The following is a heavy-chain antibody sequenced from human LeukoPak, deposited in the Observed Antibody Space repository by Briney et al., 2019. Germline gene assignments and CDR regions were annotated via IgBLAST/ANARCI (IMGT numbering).Heavy chain of an antibody. CDR3: ARALDCSSTSCRYDNWFDP. Sequence: SQTLSLTCTVSGGSISSGGYYWSWIRQHPGKGLEWIGYIYYSGSTYYNPSLKSRVTISVDTSKNQFSLKLSSVTAADTAVYYCARALDCSSTSCRYDNWFDPWGRGTLVTVSS. CDR1: GGSISSGGYY. V-gene: IGHV4-31*03. D-gene: IGHD2-2*01. CDR2: IYYSGST. J-gene: IGHJ5*02.